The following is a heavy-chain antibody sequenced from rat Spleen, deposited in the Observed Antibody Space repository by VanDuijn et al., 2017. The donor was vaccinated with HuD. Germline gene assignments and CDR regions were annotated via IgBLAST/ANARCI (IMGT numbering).Heavy chain of an antibody. CDR3: ARSDGTHYYLPFIY. CDR2: ISYSGST. V-gene: IGHV3-1*01. J-gene: IGHJ3*01. CDR1: GYSITSNY. Sequence: EVQLQESGPGLVKPSQSLSLTCSVTGYSITSNYWGWIRKFPGNKMEWVGYISYSGSTSYNPSLKSRISITRDTSKNQFFLQVNSVTTEDTATYYCARSDGTHYYLPFIYWGQGTLVTVSS. D-gene: IGHD1-12*02.